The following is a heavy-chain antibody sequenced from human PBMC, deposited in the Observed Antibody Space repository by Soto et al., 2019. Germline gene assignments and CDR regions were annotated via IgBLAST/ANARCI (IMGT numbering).Heavy chain of an antibody. CDR1: GGSFSGYY. J-gene: IGHJ3*02. D-gene: IGHD1-1*01. Sequence: SETLSLTCAVYGGSFSGYYWSWIRQPPGKGLGWIGEINHSGRTNFNPSLKSRVTISVDTSKNQFSLKMSSVTAADTALYYCARVERGTATTVVDAFDIWGRGTMVTVSS. V-gene: IGHV4-34*01. CDR2: INHSGRT. CDR3: ARVERGTATTVVDAFDI.